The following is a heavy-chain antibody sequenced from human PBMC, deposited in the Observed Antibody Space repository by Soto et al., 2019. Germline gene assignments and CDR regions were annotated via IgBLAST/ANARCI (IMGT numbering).Heavy chain of an antibody. J-gene: IGHJ3*02. CDR3: ARGRLPIQHGFDI. CDR2: LYSNGNT. D-gene: IGHD5-18*01. Sequence: QVQLQESGPGLVKPSQTLSLSCTVSGGSVSSGGYYWSWIRQDPGKGLEWLGYLYSNGNTYYNPSLKSRIILSSYTSQRQFSLRLSSVTAADTAMYFCARGRLPIQHGFDIGGQGTMVTVSS. CDR1: GGSVSSGGYY. V-gene: IGHV4-31*03.